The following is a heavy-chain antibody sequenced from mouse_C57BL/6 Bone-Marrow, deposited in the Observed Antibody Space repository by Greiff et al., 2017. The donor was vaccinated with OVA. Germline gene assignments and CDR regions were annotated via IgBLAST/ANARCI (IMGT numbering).Heavy chain of an antibody. V-gene: IGHV1-5*01. CDR1: GYTFTSYW. CDR3: TIPFITTVVATDY. D-gene: IGHD1-1*01. Sequence: EVQLQQSGTVLARPGASVKMSCKTSGYTFTSYWMHWVKQRPGQGLEWIGAIYPGNSDTSYNQKFKGKAKLTAVTSASTAYMELSSLTNEDSAVYYCTIPFITTVVATDYWGQGTTLTVSS. CDR2: IYPGNSDT. J-gene: IGHJ2*01.